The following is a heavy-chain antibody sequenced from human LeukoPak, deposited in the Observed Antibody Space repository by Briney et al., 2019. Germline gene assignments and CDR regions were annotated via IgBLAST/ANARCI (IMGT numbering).Heavy chain of an antibody. CDR1: GYTFSGYF. CDR3: ARFSGSSNFDY. Sequence: ASVKVSCRASGYTFSGYFMHWARQAPGQGLEWMGWIYPNSGGTKYAQKFQGRVTMTRDTSISTIYMELSSLRSDDTAVYYCARFSGSSNFDYWGQGTLVTVSS. CDR2: IYPNSGGT. J-gene: IGHJ4*02. D-gene: IGHD1-26*01. V-gene: IGHV1-2*02.